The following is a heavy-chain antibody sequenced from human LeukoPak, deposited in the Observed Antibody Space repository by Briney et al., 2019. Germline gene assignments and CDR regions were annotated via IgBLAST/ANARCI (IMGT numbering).Heavy chain of an antibody. V-gene: IGHV5-51*01. CDR2: TYPGDSDT. CDR3: ARLYCSGGSCSVSLFDY. J-gene: IGHJ4*02. Sequence: GESLKISCKGSGYSFTSYWIGWVRQMPGKGLEWMGITYPGDSDTRYSPSFQGQVTISADESISTAYLQWSSLKASDTAMYYCARLYCSGGSCSVSLFDYWGQGTLVTVSS. CDR1: GYSFTSYW. D-gene: IGHD2-15*01.